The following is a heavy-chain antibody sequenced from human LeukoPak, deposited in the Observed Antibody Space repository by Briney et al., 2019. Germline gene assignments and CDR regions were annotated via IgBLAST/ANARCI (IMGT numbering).Heavy chain of an antibody. D-gene: IGHD5-18*01. V-gene: IGHV1-69*06. CDR2: IIPIFGTA. Sequence: ASVKVSCKASGGTFGSNAISWLRQAPGQGLEWVGGIIPIFGTANYAQKFQGRVTITADKSTSTAYMELSSLRSEDTAVYYCARDLRGYSYGCHYWGQGTLVTVSS. J-gene: IGHJ4*02. CDR3: ARDLRGYSYGCHY. CDR1: GGTFGSNA.